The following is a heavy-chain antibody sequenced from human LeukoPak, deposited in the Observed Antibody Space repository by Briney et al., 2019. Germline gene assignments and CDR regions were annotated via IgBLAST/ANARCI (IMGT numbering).Heavy chain of an antibody. J-gene: IGHJ4*02. CDR1: GFTFSNYA. Sequence: GGSLRLSCAASGFTFSNYAISWVRQAPGKGLEWVSAISDSGAGTYYADSVKGRFTISRDNSENTVYVQMNSLRAEDTAVYYCTKTGDSGWFNDYWGQGTLVTVSS. CDR2: ISDSGAGT. V-gene: IGHV3-23*01. D-gene: IGHD6-19*01. CDR3: TKTGDSGWFNDY.